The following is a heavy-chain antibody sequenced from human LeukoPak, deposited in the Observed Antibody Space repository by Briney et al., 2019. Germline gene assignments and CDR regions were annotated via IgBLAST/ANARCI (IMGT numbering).Heavy chain of an antibody. D-gene: IGHD4-17*01. CDR1: GFTFSNAR. J-gene: IGHJ4*02. CDR3: TTEVPVTTVDY. CDR2: IKSKTDGGTT. V-gene: IGHV3-15*01. Sequence: GGSLRLSCAASGFTFSNARMSWVRQAPGKGLEWVGRIKSKTDGGTTDYAAPVKGRFTISRDDSKNTLYLQMNSLKTEDTAVYYCTTEVPVTTVDYWGQGTLVTVSS.